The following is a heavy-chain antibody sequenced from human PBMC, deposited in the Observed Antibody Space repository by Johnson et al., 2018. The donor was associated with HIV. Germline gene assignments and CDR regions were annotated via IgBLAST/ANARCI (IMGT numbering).Heavy chain of an antibody. CDR3: YCTDHFGAGSESKGTFDA. CDR1: AFPFDDHA. J-gene: IGHJ3*01. Sequence: QLVESGGGLVQPGRSLRLSCAASAFPFDDHALHWVRQTPGKGLQWFSIILKGRFTISRDNSKNTLYLQMTSLRQDDTAVYSCYCTDHFGAGSESKGTFDAWGQGTMVTVSS. V-gene: IGHV3-9*01. CDR2: I. D-gene: IGHD3-10*01.